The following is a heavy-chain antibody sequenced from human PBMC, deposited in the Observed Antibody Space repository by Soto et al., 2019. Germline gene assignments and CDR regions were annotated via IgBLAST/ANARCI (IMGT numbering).Heavy chain of an antibody. CDR3: ARVDIAVVPSTTFDY. CDR1: GGSISSISYY. Sequence: TSETLSLTCTVSGGSISSISYYWGWIRQPPGKGLEWIGSIKYSGHTFYNPSLKSRVTMSVDTSKNQFSLRLSSVTAAETAVYYCARVDIAVVPSTTFDYWGQGTLVTVSS. J-gene: IGHJ4*02. CDR2: IKYSGHT. V-gene: IGHV4-39*01. D-gene: IGHD2-2*01.